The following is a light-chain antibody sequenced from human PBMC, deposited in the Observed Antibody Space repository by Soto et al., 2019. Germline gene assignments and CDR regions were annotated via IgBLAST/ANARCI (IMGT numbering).Light chain of an antibody. Sequence: EIVLTQSPATLSLSPGERATLSCRASQSVSSSLAWYQQKPGQAPRLIIHDASNRATGIPARFSGSGSGTDFTLTISSLVPEDFAVYYCQQRGWPPLAFGGGTRVEIK. CDR3: QQRGWPPLA. V-gene: IGKV3-11*01. CDR1: QSVSSS. CDR2: DAS. J-gene: IGKJ4*01.